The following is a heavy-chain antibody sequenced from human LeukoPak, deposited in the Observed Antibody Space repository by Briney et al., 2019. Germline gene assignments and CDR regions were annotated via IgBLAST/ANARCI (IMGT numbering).Heavy chain of an antibody. CDR3: ARTSYDFWSGYPFDY. V-gene: IGHV4-59*12. J-gene: IGHJ4*02. CDR2: VYYTGST. CDR1: GGYISSYY. D-gene: IGHD3-3*01. Sequence: SETLSLTCTVSGGYISSYYWSWIRQPPGEGLEWIGYVYYTGSTNYNPSLKSRVSISVDTSKNQFSLKLSSVTAADTAVYYCARTSYDFWSGYPFDYWGQGTLVTVSS.